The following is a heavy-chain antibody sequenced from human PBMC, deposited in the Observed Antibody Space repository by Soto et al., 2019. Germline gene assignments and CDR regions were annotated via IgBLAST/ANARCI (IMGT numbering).Heavy chain of an antibody. CDR3: ARGTLGYCSSTSCRGWDYYYYGMDV. J-gene: IGHJ6*02. CDR2: IIPIFGTA. CDR1: GGTFSSYA. D-gene: IGHD2-2*01. Sequence: ASVKVSCKASGGTFSSYAISWVRQAPGQGLEWMGGIIPIFGTANYAQKFQGRVTITADESTSTAYMELSSLRSEDTAVYYCARGTLGYCSSTSCRGWDYYYYGMDVWGQGTTVTVS. V-gene: IGHV1-69*13.